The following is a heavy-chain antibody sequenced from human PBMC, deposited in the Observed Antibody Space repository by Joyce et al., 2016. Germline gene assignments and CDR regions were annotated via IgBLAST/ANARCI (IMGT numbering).Heavy chain of an antibody. CDR1: GYSFTSHW. V-gene: IGHV5-10-1*03. D-gene: IGHD3-10*02. CDR3: ARHVTDWFDP. Sequence: EVQLVQSGAEVKKPGESLRISCKGSGYSFTSHWISWVRQMPGKGLEWMGRIDPRDSYTDYSPSFEGHVTISVDKTISAAYLQWSSLRDSDTAIYYCARHVTDWFDPWGQGTLVTVSS. CDR2: IDPRDSYT. J-gene: IGHJ5*02.